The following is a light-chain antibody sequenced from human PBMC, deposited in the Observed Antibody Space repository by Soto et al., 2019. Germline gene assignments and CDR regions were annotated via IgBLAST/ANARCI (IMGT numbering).Light chain of an antibody. J-gene: IGKJ1*01. Sequence: EIMLTQSPGTLSLSPGERATLSCRASQSVSNNYLAWYQQKPGQAPMLLIYGASNWATGIPDRFSGSGSGTDFTLTISRLEPEDFAVYYCQQYRSSGTIGQGTKVEIK. V-gene: IGKV3-20*01. CDR1: QSVSNNY. CDR2: GAS. CDR3: QQYRSSGT.